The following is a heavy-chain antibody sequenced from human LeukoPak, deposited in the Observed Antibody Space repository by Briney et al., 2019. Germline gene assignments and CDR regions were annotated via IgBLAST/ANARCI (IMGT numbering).Heavy chain of an antibody. V-gene: IGHV3-21*01. CDR3: ASDIVVVPAAPPFDP. D-gene: IGHD2-2*01. J-gene: IGHJ5*02. Sequence: GGSLRLSCAASGFAFSSYSMNWVRQAPGKGLEWVSSISSSSSYIYYADSVKGRFTISRDNAKNSLYLQMNSLRAEDTAVYYCASDIVVVPAAPPFDPWGQGTLVTVSS. CDR1: GFAFSSYS. CDR2: ISSSSSYI.